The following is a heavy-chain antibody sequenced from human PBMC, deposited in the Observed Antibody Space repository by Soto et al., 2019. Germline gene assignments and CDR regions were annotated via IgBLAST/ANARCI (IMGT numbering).Heavy chain of an antibody. CDR3: ASAVVVGEMGAFDI. D-gene: IGHD2-15*01. V-gene: IGHV1-69*02. J-gene: IGHJ3*02. CDR2: IIPIAGIA. CDR1: GGTLNTYG. Sequence: QVQLVQSGAEVKKPGSSVKVSCKASGGTLNTYGINWVRQAPGQGLEWMGRIIPIAGIAKYAQTFLGRVAINADNSTSTAYMMELNSLRPEDTAVYYCASAVVVGEMGAFDIWGQGTMVTVSS.